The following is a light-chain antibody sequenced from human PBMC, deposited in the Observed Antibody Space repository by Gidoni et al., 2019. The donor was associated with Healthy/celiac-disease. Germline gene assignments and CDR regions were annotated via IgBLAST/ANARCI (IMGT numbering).Light chain of an antibody. V-gene: IGLV3-1*01. CDR2: QDS. J-gene: IGLJ2*01. CDR1: KLGDKY. Sequence: SYELPQPPSVSVSPGQTASITCSGDKLGDKYACWYQQKPGQSPVLVIYQDSKRPSGIPERFSGSNSGNTATLTISGTQAMDEADYYCQAWDSSTAVFGGGTKLTAL. CDR3: QAWDSSTAV.